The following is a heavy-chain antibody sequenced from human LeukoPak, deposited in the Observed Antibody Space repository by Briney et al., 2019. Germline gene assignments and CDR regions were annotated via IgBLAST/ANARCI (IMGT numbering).Heavy chain of an antibody. Sequence: GGSLRLSFAASGFTFSSYGMHWVRQAPGKGLEWVAVISYDGSNKYYADSVKGRFTISRDNSKNTLYLQMNSLRAEDTAVYYCAKDPSPAGYGSGDGMDVWGQGTTVTVSS. D-gene: IGHD3-10*01. J-gene: IGHJ6*02. CDR2: ISYDGSNK. V-gene: IGHV3-30*18. CDR1: GFTFSSYG. CDR3: AKDPSPAGYGSGDGMDV.